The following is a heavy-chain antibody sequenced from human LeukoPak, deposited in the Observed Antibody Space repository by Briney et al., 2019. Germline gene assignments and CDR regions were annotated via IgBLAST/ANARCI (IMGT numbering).Heavy chain of an antibody. D-gene: IGHD3-22*01. CDR2: ISWNSGSI. Sequence: GGSLRLSCAASGFTFDDYAMHWVRHAPGKGLEWVSGISWNSGSIGYADSVKGRFTISRDNAKNSLYLQMNSLRAEDTALYYCAKDMSYYDSSGYSRALDCWGQGTLVTVSS. CDR3: AKDMSYYDSSGYSRALDC. J-gene: IGHJ4*02. V-gene: IGHV3-9*01. CDR1: GFTFDDYA.